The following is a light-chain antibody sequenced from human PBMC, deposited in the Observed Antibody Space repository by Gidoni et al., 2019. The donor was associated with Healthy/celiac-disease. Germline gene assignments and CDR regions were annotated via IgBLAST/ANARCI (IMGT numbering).Light chain of an antibody. CDR1: QGISSY. CDR3: QQLNSYPPGIT. CDR2: AAS. Sequence: DIQLTQSPSFLSASVGDRVTITCRASQGISSYLAWYQQKPGKAPKLLIYAASTLQSGVPSRFSGSGSGTEFTLTISSLQPEDFATYYCQQLNSYPPGITFGPGTKVEIK. J-gene: IGKJ3*01. V-gene: IGKV1-9*01.